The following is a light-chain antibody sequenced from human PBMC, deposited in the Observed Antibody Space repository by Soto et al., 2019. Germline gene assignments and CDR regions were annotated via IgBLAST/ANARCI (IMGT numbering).Light chain of an antibody. Sequence: QLVLTQPASVSGSPGQSITISCTGTSSDVGGYNYVSRYQQHPGKVPKLMIYEVSNRPSGVSNRFSGSKSGNRASLTISGLQAEDEADYYCSSFTSGSTLFGTATKLTVL. CDR3: SSFTSGSTL. CDR1: SSDVGGYNY. V-gene: IGLV2-14*01. J-gene: IGLJ1*01. CDR2: EVS.